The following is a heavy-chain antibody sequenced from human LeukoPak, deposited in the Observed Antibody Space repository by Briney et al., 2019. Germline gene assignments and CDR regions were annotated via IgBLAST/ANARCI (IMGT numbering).Heavy chain of an antibody. D-gene: IGHD5-18*01. V-gene: IGHV4-39*01. J-gene: IGHJ4*02. Sequence: SSETLSLTCTVSGGSISSSSYYWGWIRQPPGKGLEWIGSIYYSGSTYYNPSLKSRVTISVDTSKNQFSLKLSSVTAADTAVYYCARGIQLWPYWGQGTLVTVSS. CDR2: IYYSGST. CDR1: GGSISSSSYY. CDR3: ARGIQLWPY.